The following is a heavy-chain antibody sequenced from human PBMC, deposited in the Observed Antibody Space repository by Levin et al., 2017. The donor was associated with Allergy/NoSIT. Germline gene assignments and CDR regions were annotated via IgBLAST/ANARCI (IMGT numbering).Heavy chain of an antibody. J-gene: IGHJ5*02. D-gene: IGHD4-17*01. V-gene: IGHV5-51*01. Sequence: KVSCKGSGYSFTSYWIGWVRQMPGKGLEWMGIIYPGDSDTRYSPSFQGQVTISADKSISTAYLQWSSLKASDTAMYYCAKTDFDDYAPSNWFDPWGQGTLVTVSS. CDR3: AKTDFDDYAPSNWFDP. CDR2: IYPGDSDT. CDR1: GYSFTSYW.